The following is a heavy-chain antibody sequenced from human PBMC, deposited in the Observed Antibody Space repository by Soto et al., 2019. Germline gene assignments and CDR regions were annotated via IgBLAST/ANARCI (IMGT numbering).Heavy chain of an antibody. CDR1: GGSISGGGYS. D-gene: IGHD3-22*01. CDR3: ARAAGGNYYDSSAYYYFDY. V-gene: IGHV4-30-2*01. CDR2: IYHSGNT. Sequence: PSETLSLTCAVSGGSISGGGYSWSWIRRPPGKGLEWIGYIYHSGNTYYNPSLKSRITISVDRSKNQFSLKLNSVTAADTAVYYCARAAGGNYYDSSAYYYFDYWGQGTLVTVSS. J-gene: IGHJ4*02.